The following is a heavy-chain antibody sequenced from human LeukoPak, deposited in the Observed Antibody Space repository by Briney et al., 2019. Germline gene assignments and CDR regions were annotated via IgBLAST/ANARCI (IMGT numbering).Heavy chain of an antibody. CDR1: GFTFSSYA. CDR3: ARDGDRDGSSSDFDY. J-gene: IGHJ4*02. Sequence: PGGSLRLSCAASGFTFSSYAMHWVRQAPGKGLEWVAVISYDGSNKYYADSVKGRFTISRDNSKNTLYLQMNSLRAEDTAVYYCARDGDRDGSSSDFDYWGQGTLVTVSS. D-gene: IGHD6-6*01. CDR2: ISYDGSNK. V-gene: IGHV3-30-3*01.